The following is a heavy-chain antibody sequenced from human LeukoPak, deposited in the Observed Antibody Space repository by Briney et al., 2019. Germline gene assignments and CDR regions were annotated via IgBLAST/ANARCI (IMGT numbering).Heavy chain of an antibody. Sequence: ASVKVSCKASGGTFSSYAISWVRQAPGQGLEWMGGIIPIFGTANYAQKFQGRVTITADESTSTAYMELSSLRSEDTAVYYCARGGYCSSTSCRHDAFDIWGQGTMVTVSS. J-gene: IGHJ3*02. CDR2: IIPIFGTA. CDR3: ARGGYCSSTSCRHDAFDI. D-gene: IGHD2-2*01. CDR1: GGTFSSYA. V-gene: IGHV1-69*01.